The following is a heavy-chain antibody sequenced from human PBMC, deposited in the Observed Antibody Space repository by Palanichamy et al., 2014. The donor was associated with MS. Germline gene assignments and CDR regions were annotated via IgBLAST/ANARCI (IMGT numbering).Heavy chain of an antibody. Sequence: EVQLVESGGGLVQPGGSLRLSCAASGFSVSSNYMSWVRQAPGKGLEWVSVIYSGGSTYYADSVKGRFTVSKHNSENTVYLQMNSLGPEDTAVYYCARETGGAVAGTNAFDIWGQGTMVTVSS. CDR2: IYSGGST. CDR3: ARETGGAVAGTNAFDI. D-gene: IGHD6-19*01. V-gene: IGHV3-53*04. CDR1: GFSVSSNY. J-gene: IGHJ3*02.